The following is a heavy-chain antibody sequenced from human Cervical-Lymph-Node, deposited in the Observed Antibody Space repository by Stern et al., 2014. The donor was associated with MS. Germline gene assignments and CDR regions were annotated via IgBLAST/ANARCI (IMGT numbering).Heavy chain of an antibody. Sequence: EQLVESGGGVVQPGTSLRLSCKASGFSFSSYGMHWVRQAPGKGLEWVAVVSYDGTKEHYGDSVKGRFTISRDNSENTVYLQMHSLRVEDTAVYYCAKDWATGNFDYWGQGALVIVSS. CDR3: AKDWATGNFDY. CDR1: GFSFSSYG. V-gene: IGHV3-30*18. CDR2: VSYDGTKE. D-gene: IGHD5-12*01. J-gene: IGHJ4*02.